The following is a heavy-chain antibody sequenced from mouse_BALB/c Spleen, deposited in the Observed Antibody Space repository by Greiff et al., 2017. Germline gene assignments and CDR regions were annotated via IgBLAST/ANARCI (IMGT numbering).Heavy chain of an antibody. CDR2: INPSNGRT. CDR1: GYTFTSYW. CDR3: ARTWGDYDWFAY. D-gene: IGHD2-4*01. V-gene: IGHV1S81*02. Sequence: QVQLKQPGAELVKPGASVKLSCKASGYTFTSYWMHWVKQRPGQGLEWIGEINPSNGRTNYNEKFKSKATLTVDKSSSTAYMQLSSLTSEDSAVYYCARTWGDYDWFAYWGQGTLVTVSA. J-gene: IGHJ3*01.